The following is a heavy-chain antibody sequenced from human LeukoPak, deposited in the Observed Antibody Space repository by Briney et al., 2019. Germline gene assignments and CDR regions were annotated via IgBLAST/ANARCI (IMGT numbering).Heavy chain of an antibody. CDR2: IGIRGDT. J-gene: IGHJ4*02. D-gene: IGHD6-19*01. Sequence: GGSLRLSCAASGFTFIDYDMHWVRQVIGKGLEWVSAIGIRGDTHYSGSVKGRFTISRENAESSLYLQMNSLRAEDTAVYYCARGGIQVSGIDEFDYWGQGTLVIVSS. CDR1: GFTFIDYD. CDR3: ARGGIQVSGIDEFDY. V-gene: IGHV3-13*01.